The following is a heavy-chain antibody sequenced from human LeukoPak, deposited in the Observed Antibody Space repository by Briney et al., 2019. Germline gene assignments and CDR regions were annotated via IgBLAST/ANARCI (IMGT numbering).Heavy chain of an antibody. CDR1: GGTFSSYA. J-gene: IGHJ3*02. CDR2: IIPIFGTA. V-gene: IGHV1-69*13. Sequence: SVKVSCKASGGTFSSYAISWVRQAPGQGLEWMGGIIPIFGTANYAQKFQGRVTITADESTSTAYMELSSLRSEDTAVYYCARTAWYSSSWAHDAFDIWGQGAMVTVSS. D-gene: IGHD6-13*01. CDR3: ARTAWYSSSWAHDAFDI.